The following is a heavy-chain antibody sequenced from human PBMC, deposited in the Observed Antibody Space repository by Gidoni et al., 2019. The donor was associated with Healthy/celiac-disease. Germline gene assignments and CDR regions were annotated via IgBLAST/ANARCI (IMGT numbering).Heavy chain of an antibody. V-gene: IGHV3-30*04. J-gene: IGHJ4*02. CDR3: ARDGHDYGDKFDY. CDR2: ISYDGSNK. D-gene: IGHD4-17*01. Sequence: QVQLVESGGGVVQPGRSLRLSCAASGFTFSSYAMHWVRQAPGKGLEWVAVISYDGSNKDYADSVKGRFTISRDNSKNTLYLQMNSLRAEDTAVYYCARDGHDYGDKFDYWGQGTLVTVSS. CDR1: GFTFSSYA.